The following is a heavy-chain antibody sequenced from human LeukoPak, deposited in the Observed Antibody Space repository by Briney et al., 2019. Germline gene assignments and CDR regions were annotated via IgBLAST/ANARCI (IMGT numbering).Heavy chain of an antibody. CDR1: GGSLGGYY. J-gene: IGHJ5*02. V-gene: IGHV4-34*01. CDR2: INQSGST. Sequence: SETLSLTSAVYGGSLGGYYGSWIRQPPGEGLEWNGEINQSGSTNYNPSLKSRVTISVDTSKNPYPLKLSPGTAADTVVYCCASGSTSCYCDDTWGQGTLVTVSS. D-gene: IGHD2-2*01. CDR3: ASGSTSCYCDDT.